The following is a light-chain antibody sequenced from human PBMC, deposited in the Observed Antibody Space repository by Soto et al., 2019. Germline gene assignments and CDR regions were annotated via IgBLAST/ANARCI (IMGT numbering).Light chain of an antibody. Sequence: EIVLTQSPGTLSLSPGERATISCRASQSVRTSLAWYQQKPGQAPRLLIYGASSRATVIPDRFSGGGAGTDFTRTISRLEPEDFAVYYCQQYASSPPLTFGGGTKVEIK. CDR2: GAS. J-gene: IGKJ4*01. CDR3: QQYASSPPLT. CDR1: QSVRTS. V-gene: IGKV3-20*01.